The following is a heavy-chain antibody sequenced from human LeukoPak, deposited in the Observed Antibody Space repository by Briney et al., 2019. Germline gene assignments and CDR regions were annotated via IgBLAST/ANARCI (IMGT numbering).Heavy chain of an antibody. V-gene: IGHV3-21*01. D-gene: IGHD4-17*01. CDR1: RFTFSSYS. CDR2: ISSSSSYI. J-gene: IGHJ4*02. Sequence: PGGSLRLSCAASRFTFSSYSMNWVRQAPGKGLEWVSSISSSSSYIYYADSVKGRFTISRDNAKNSLYLQMNSLRAEDTAVYYCAREWTTVTTVDYWGQGTLVTVSS. CDR3: AREWTTVTTVDY.